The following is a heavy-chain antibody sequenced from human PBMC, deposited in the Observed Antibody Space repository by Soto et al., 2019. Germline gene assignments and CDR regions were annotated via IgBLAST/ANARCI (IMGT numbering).Heavy chain of an antibody. Sequence: PSETLSLTCSVSGDSISSYYWSWSRQPPGKGLEWIGYIYYSGSTNYNPSLKSRVTISVDTSKNQFSLKLSSVTAADTAVYYCARGVPRITMVRGVIPPHFDYWGQGTLVTVSS. CDR3: ARGVPRITMVRGVIPPHFDY. CDR1: GDSISSYY. V-gene: IGHV4-59*01. CDR2: IYYSGST. D-gene: IGHD3-10*01. J-gene: IGHJ4*02.